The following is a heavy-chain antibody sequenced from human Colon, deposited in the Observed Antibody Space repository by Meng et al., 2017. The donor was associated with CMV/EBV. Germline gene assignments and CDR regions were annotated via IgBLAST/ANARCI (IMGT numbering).Heavy chain of an antibody. CDR1: GGSFSGYY. D-gene: IGHD2-2*01. Sequence: QVQLQPVGAGLLNPSETLSLTCAVDGGSFSGYYWTWIRQPPGKGLEWIGEIHHFGSSNYNPSLKSRVTISVDTSKKQFSLKVDSVTAADTAVYYCARGRTYQYGLDVWGQRTTVTVSS. J-gene: IGHJ6*02. V-gene: IGHV4-34*01. CDR3: ARGRTYQYGLDV. CDR2: IHHFGSS.